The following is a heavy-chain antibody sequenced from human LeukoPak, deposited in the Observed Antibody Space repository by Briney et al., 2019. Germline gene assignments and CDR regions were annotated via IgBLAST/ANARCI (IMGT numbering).Heavy chain of an antibody. CDR3: ARERTYGDYATAGFDP. J-gene: IGHJ5*02. CDR1: GYTFTSYY. D-gene: IGHD4-17*01. CDR2: INPSGGST. V-gene: IGHV1-46*01. Sequence: ASVKVSCKASGYTFTSYYMHWVRQAPGQGLEWMGIINPSGGSTSYAQKFQGRVTMTRDTSTSTVYMELSSLRSEDTAVYYCARERTYGDYATAGFDPWGQGTLVTVSS.